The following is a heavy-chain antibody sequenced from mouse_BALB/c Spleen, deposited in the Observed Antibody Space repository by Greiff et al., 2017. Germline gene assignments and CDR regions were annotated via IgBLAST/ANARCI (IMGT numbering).Heavy chain of an antibody. CDR3: ARRDYYGSSYNFDY. Sequence: QVQLQQPGAELVKPGASVKLSCKASGYTFTSYWMHWVKQRPGQGLEWIGEINPSNGRTNYNEKFKSKATLTVDKSSSTAYMQLSSLTSEDSAVYYCARRDYYGSSYNFDYWGQGTTLTVSS. CDR1: GYTFTSYW. J-gene: IGHJ2*01. D-gene: IGHD1-1*01. V-gene: IGHV1S81*02. CDR2: INPSNGRT.